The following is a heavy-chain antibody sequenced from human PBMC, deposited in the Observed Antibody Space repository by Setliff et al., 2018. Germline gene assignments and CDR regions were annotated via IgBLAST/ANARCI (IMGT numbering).Heavy chain of an antibody. CDR3: ARAGPYYDFWSGYYRTMDV. CDR1: GGSISSGSYY. D-gene: IGHD3-3*01. Sequence: PSETLSLTCTVSGGSISSGSYYWSWIRQPAGKGLEWIGRIYTSGSTNYNPSLKSRVTISVDTSKNQFSLKLSSVTAADTAVYYCARAGPYYDFWSGYYRTMDVWGKGTTVTVSS. CDR2: IYTSGST. J-gene: IGHJ6*03. V-gene: IGHV4-61*02.